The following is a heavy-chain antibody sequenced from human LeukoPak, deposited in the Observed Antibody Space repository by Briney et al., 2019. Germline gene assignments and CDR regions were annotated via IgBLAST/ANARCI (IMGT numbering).Heavy chain of an antibody. D-gene: IGHD4-17*01. CDR2: ISGSGGST. CDR1: GFTFSSHA. J-gene: IGHJ1*01. Sequence: PGGSLRLSCAASGFTFSSHAMSWVRQAPGKGLEWVSAISGSGGSTYYADSVKGRFTISRDNSKNTLYLQMNSLRVEDTAIYYCAVVGGGDYIGPLVDVYFQHWGQGTLVTVSS. CDR3: AVVGGGDYIGPLVDVYFQH. V-gene: IGHV3-23*01.